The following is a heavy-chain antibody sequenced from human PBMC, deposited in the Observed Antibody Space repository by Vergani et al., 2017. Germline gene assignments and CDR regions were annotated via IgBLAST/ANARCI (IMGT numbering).Heavy chain of an antibody. Sequence: VQLVESGGGLVKPGGSLRLSCAASGFTFSDYYMSWIRQAPGKGLEWVSYISSSSSYTNYADSVKGRFTISRDNAKNSLYLQMNSLRAEDTAVYYCARDQQWLVLEYYYGMDVWGQGTTVTVSS. CDR2: ISSSSSYT. J-gene: IGHJ6*02. CDR3: ARDQQWLVLEYYYGMDV. CDR1: GFTFSDYY. D-gene: IGHD6-19*01. V-gene: IGHV3-11*06.